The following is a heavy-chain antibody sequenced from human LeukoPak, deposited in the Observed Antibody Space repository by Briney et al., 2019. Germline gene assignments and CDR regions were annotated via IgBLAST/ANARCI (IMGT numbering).Heavy chain of an antibody. CDR3: ARVGSGSYYLGAYGSFDI. D-gene: IGHD1-26*01. V-gene: IGHV1-3*01. J-gene: IGHJ3*02. CDR2: INAGNGNT. Sequence: VASVTVSCKASGYTFTSYAMHWVRQAPGQRLEWMGWINAGNGNTKYSQKFQGRVTITRDTSASTAYMELSSLRSEDTAVYYCARVGSGSYYLGAYGSFDIWGQGTMVTVSS. CDR1: GYTFTSYA.